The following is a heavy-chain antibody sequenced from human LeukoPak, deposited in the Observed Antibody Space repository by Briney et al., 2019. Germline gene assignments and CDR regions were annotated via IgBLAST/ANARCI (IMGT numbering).Heavy chain of an antibody. CDR1: GFTFSNAW. Sequence: GGSLRLSCAASGFTFSNAWMSWVRQAPGKGLEWVGRIKSKTDGGTTDYAAPVKGRFTISRDDSKNTLYLQMNSLKTEDTAVYYCTTISVRWFGDFGQIPHYYYYYYMDVWGKGTTVTVSS. CDR3: TTISVRWFGDFGQIPHYYYYYYMDV. CDR2: IKSKTDGGTT. D-gene: IGHD3-10*01. J-gene: IGHJ6*03. V-gene: IGHV3-15*01.